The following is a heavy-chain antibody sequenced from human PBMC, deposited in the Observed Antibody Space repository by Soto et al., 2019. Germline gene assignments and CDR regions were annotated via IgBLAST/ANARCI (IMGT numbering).Heavy chain of an antibody. J-gene: IGHJ5*01. D-gene: IGHD6-19*01. CDR3: AVLAHSGWPDS. Sequence: GASVKVSCKASGYTFTSHTIHWVRQAPGQRPEWLGWINGGSGDTRYSQKFQGRLTITRDTSATTAYMELSSLGSEDTAVYYCAVLAHSGWPDSWGQGTLVTVSS. CDR2: INGGSGDT. CDR1: GYTFTSHT. V-gene: IGHV1-3*01.